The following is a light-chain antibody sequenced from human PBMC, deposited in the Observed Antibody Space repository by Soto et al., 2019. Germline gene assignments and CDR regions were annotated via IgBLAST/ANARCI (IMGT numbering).Light chain of an antibody. Sequence: DIQLTQSPSFLSASVGDRVTITCRASQGISSYLAWYQQKPGKAPKLLIYAASTLQSGVPSRFSGSGSGTEFTLTISSLQPEDFETYYCQQLNSYPLTCGPGTKVDIK. CDR1: QGISSY. CDR2: AAS. J-gene: IGKJ3*01. V-gene: IGKV1-9*01. CDR3: QQLNSYPLT.